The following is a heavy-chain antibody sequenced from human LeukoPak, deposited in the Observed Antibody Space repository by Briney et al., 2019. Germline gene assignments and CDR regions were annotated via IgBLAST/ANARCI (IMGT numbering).Heavy chain of an antibody. J-gene: IGHJ4*02. D-gene: IGHD6-19*01. Sequence: ASVKVSCKASGYTFTGYYMHWVRQAPGQGLEWMGWINPSSGGTNYAQKFQGRVTMTRDTSISTAYMELSRLRSDDTAVYYCARDEILGSGWPRDYWGQGTLVTVSS. CDR3: ARDEILGSGWPRDY. V-gene: IGHV1-2*02. CDR1: GYTFTGYY. CDR2: INPSSGGT.